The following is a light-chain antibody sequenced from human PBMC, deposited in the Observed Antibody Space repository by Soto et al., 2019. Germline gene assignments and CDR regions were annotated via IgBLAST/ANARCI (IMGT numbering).Light chain of an antibody. CDR1: QSVSNN. V-gene: IGKV3-15*01. Sequence: EIVMTQSPATLSVSPGERATLSCRASQSVSNNLAWYQPKPGQAPRLLMYGASTRATGSPARFSGSGSGTEFTLTITSLQPEDFAVYYCQQYGSSPVNFGQGTRREIK. J-gene: IGKJ5*01. CDR2: GAS. CDR3: QQYGSSPVN.